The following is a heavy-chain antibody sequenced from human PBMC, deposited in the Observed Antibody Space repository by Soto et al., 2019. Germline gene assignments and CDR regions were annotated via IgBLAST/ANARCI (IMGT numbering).Heavy chain of an antibody. CDR1: GYSFTSYW. Sequence: PGESLKISCKGSGYSFTSYWIGWVRQMPWKGLEWMGIIYPGDPDTRYSPSFQGQVTISADKSISTAYLQWSSLKASDTAMYYCARTAAAGKYYYGVDVWGQGTTVTVSS. V-gene: IGHV5-51*01. D-gene: IGHD6-13*01. J-gene: IGHJ6*02. CDR2: IYPGDPDT. CDR3: ARTAAAGKYYYGVDV.